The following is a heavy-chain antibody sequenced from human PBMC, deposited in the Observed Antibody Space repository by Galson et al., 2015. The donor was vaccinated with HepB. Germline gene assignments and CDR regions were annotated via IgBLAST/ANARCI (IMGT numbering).Heavy chain of an antibody. CDR1: GFTFNYHA. D-gene: IGHD3-22*01. J-gene: IGHJ4*02. CDR2: ISGSGGST. Sequence: SLRLSCAASGFTFNYHAMNWLRQAPGKGLEWVASISGSGGSTYYADSVKGRFTVSRDNSLDTVDLQMDNLGVDDTAVYYCAKDYLPYYDRWGSYSDLYYFDYWGQGTLVTVSS. V-gene: IGHV3-23*01. CDR3: AKDYLPYYDRWGSYSDLYYFDY.